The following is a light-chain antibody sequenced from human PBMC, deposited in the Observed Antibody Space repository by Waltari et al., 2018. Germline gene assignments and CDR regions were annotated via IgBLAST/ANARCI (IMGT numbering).Light chain of an antibody. V-gene: IGLV2-14*03. J-gene: IGLJ1*01. CDR1: RSDIGGFEY. Sequence: QSALTQPASVSGSPGQSITISCSGTRSDIGGFEYVAWYQQHPDKIPRLVIYDVNDRPSGVSNRFSGSKSGNTASLTISGLQAEDEADYYCSSYSSRDTLVFGGGTKVSVL. CDR3: SSYSSRDTLV. CDR2: DVN.